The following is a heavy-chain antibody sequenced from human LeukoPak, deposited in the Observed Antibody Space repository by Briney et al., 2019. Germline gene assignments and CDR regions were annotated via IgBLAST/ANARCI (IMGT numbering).Heavy chain of an antibody. CDR3: ARARGYCSGGSCYSDLSIYYYGMDV. D-gene: IGHD2-15*01. CDR2: IYSGGST. J-gene: IGHJ6*02. Sequence: GGSLRLSCAASGFTFSSYAMSWVRQAPGKGLEWVSVIYSGGSTYYADSVKGRFTISRDNSKNTLYLQMNSLRAEDTAVYYCARARGYCSGGSCYSDLSIYYYGMDVWGQGTTVTVSS. CDR1: GFTFSSYA. V-gene: IGHV3-53*01.